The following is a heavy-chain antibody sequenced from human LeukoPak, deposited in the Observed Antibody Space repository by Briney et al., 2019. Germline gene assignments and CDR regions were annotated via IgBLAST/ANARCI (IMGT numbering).Heavy chain of an antibody. V-gene: IGHV4-59*12. D-gene: IGHD3-16*01. CDR2: IYHSGST. J-gene: IGHJ4*02. Sequence: SETLSLTCTVSGGSISSYYWSWIRQPPGKGLEWIGYIYHSGSTYYNPSLRSRVTISVDRSKNQFSLKLSSVTAADTAVYYCARGDPRGEYYFDYWGQGTLVTVSS. CDR3: ARGDPRGEYYFDY. CDR1: GGSISSYY.